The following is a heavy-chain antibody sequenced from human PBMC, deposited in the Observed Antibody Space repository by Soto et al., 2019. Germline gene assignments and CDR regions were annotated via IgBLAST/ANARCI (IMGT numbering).Heavy chain of an antibody. Sequence: GASVKVSCKASGYTFTSDGIHWVRQAPVQRLEWMGWINAANGDTKYSPKFQGRVTITRDTSASTAYMELSSLRSEDTAVYYCVGRHVSATGIDWFDPWGQGTLVTVSS. CDR2: INAANGDT. D-gene: IGHD6-13*01. J-gene: IGHJ5*02. CDR1: GYTFTSDG. CDR3: VGRHVSATGIDWFDP. V-gene: IGHV1-3*01.